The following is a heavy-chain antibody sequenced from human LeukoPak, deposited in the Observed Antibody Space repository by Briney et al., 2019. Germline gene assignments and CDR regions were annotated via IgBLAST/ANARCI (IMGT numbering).Heavy chain of an antibody. CDR2: IYYSGST. Sequence: SSETLSLTCAVYGGSFSGYYWSWIRQPPGKGLEWIGYIYYSGSTNYNPSLKSRVTISVDTSKNQFSLKLSSVTAADTAVYYCARHFNYYGSGQNAFDIWGQGTMVTVSS. J-gene: IGHJ3*02. CDR1: GGSFSGYY. V-gene: IGHV4-59*08. CDR3: ARHFNYYGSGQNAFDI. D-gene: IGHD3-10*01.